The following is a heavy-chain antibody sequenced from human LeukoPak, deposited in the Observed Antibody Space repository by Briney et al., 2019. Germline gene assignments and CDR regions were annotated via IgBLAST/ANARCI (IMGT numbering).Heavy chain of an antibody. CDR2: IIPIFGTA. CDR3: ARGWIRYFDITTGGPTYNWFDP. J-gene: IGHJ5*02. CDR1: GGTFSSYA. D-gene: IGHD3-9*01. Sequence: ASVKVSCKASGGTFSSYAISWVRQAPGQGLEWMGGIIPIFGTANYAQKFQGRVTITADKSTSTAYMELSSLRSEDTAVYYCARGWIRYFDITTGGPTYNWFDPWGQGTLVTVSS. V-gene: IGHV1-69*06.